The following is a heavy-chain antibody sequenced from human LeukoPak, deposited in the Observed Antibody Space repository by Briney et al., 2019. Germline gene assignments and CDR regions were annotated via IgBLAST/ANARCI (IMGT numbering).Heavy chain of an antibody. D-gene: IGHD1-26*01. CDR2: ISSSGSTI. CDR3: ARESGSYPFDY. V-gene: IGHV3-48*03. CDR1: GFTFSSYE. J-gene: IGHJ4*02. Sequence: PGGSLRLSCAASGFTFSSYEMNWVRQAPGKGLEWVSYISSSGSTIYYADSVKGRFTISRDNAKNSLYLQMNSLRAEDTAVYYCARESGSYPFDYWGQGTLVTVSS.